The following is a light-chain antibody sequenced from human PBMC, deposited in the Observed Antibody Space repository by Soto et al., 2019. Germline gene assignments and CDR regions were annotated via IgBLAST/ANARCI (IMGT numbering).Light chain of an antibody. CDR1: SSDVGNYNL. J-gene: IGLJ1*01. Sequence: SVLTQPASVSGSPGQSITISCTGTSSDVGNYNLVSWYQQYPGKAPKLIISEATKRPSGVSNRFSGSKSGNAASLTISGLQAEDEADYYCCSYAGDTTFVFGTGTKV. CDR3: CSYAGDTTFV. CDR2: EAT. V-gene: IGLV2-23*01.